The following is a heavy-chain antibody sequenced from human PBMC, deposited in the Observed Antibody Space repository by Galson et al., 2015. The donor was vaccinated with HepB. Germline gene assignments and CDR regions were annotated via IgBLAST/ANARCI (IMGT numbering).Heavy chain of an antibody. D-gene: IGHD2-2*01. V-gene: IGHV1-69*13. Sequence: SVKVSCKASGGTFSSYAISWVRQAPGPGLEWMGGVIPIFGTANCAQKFQGRVTITADDSTSTTYMELSSLRSEDTAVYYCASGGCTSCYASYYYYYMDVWGIGTTVTVSS. CDR1: GGTFSSYA. J-gene: IGHJ6*03. CDR2: VIPIFGTA. CDR3: ASGGCTSCYASYYYYYMDV.